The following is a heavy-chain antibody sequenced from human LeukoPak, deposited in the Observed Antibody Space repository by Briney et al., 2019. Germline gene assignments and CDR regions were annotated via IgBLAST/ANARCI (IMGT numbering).Heavy chain of an antibody. CDR3: ARDSYYFGAGSDNTPYNWFDP. D-gene: IGHD3-10*01. CDR1: RGSISSNNW. Sequence: SGTLSLICAVSRGSISSNNWWSWDRQPPGKRLEWISEIYHSGSTTYKPSLKSRVTLSVDKSKNQFSLKLSSVTAADTAMYYCARDSYYFGAGSDNTPYNWFDPWGQGTLVTVSS. V-gene: IGHV4-4*02. J-gene: IGHJ5*02. CDR2: IYHSGST.